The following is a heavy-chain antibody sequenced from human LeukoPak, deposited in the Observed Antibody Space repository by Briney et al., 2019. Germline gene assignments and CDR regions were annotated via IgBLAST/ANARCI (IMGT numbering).Heavy chain of an antibody. CDR2: INPNSGGT. CDR1: GYTFTGYY. Sequence: PGASVKVSCKASGYTFTGYYMHWVRQAPGQGLEWMGWINPNSGGTNYAQKFQGWVTMTRDTSISTAYVELSRLRSDDTAVYYCARESPYYYGSGSYHNWFDPWGQGTLVTVSS. V-gene: IGHV1-2*04. J-gene: IGHJ5*02. CDR3: ARESPYYYGSGSYHNWFDP. D-gene: IGHD3-10*01.